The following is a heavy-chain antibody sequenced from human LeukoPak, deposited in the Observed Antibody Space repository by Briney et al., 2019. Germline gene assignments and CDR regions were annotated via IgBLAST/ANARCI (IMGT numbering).Heavy chain of an antibody. CDR1: GYSFTSYW. V-gene: IGHV5-51*01. Sequence: GESLKISCKGSGYSFTSYWIGWVRQMPGKGLEGMGIIYPGDSDTRYSPSFQGQVTISADKSISTAYLQWSSLKASDTAMYYCATTYDSSGYYVDYWGQGTLVTVSS. CDR3: ATTYDSSGYYVDY. D-gene: IGHD3-22*01. J-gene: IGHJ4*02. CDR2: IYPGDSDT.